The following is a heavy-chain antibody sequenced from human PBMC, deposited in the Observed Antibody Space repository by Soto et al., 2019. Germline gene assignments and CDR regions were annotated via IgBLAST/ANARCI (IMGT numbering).Heavy chain of an antibody. Sequence: GGSLRLSCAASGFTFSSYAMHWVRQAPGKGLEWVAVISYDGSNKYYADSVKGRFTISRDNSKNTLYLQMNSLRAEDTAVYYCARPKEDTAMASTFAYYFDYWGQGTLVTVSS. V-gene: IGHV3-30-3*01. CDR3: ARPKEDTAMASTFAYYFDY. D-gene: IGHD5-18*01. J-gene: IGHJ4*02. CDR2: ISYDGSNK. CDR1: GFTFSSYA.